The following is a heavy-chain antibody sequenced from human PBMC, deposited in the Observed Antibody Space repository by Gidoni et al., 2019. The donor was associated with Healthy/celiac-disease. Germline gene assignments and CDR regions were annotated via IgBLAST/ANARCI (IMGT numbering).Heavy chain of an antibody. Sequence: EVQLLESGGGLVQHGGSLRLSCAASGFTFSSYAMSWVRQAPGKGLEWFSAISGSGGSTYYADSVKGRFTISRDNSKNTLYLQMNSLRAEDTAVYYCAKALSNLRPQSSSQRLDAFDIWGQGTMVTVSS. CDR2: ISGSGGST. CDR1: GFTFSSYA. D-gene: IGHD6-13*01. J-gene: IGHJ3*02. V-gene: IGHV3-23*01. CDR3: AKALSNLRPQSSSQRLDAFDI.